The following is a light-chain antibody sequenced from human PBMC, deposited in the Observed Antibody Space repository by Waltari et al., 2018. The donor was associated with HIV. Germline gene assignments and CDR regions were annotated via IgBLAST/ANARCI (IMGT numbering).Light chain of an antibody. V-gene: IGLV3-1*01. CDR2: RDT. CDR1: KLGDKY. Sequence: SPGQTASIPCSGDKLGDKYACWYQQKPGQSPVLVIYRDTKRPSGMPERFSGSNSGNTATLTISGTQAMDEADYYCQAWDSSSSTVVFGGGTKLTVL. J-gene: IGLJ2*01. CDR3: QAWDSSSSTVV.